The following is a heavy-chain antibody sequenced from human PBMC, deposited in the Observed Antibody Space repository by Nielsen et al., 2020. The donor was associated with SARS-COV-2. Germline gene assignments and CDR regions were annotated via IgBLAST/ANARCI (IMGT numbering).Heavy chain of an antibody. CDR3: AKGAKYGGNPYIDY. J-gene: IGHJ4*02. D-gene: IGHD4-23*01. Sequence: GESLKISCAASGFTFSSYAMSWVRQAPGKGLEWVSAISGSGGSTYYADSVKGRFTISRDNSKNTLYLQMNSLRAEDTAVYYCAKGAKYGGNPYIDYWGQGTLVTVSS. CDR1: GFTFSSYA. CDR2: ISGSGGST. V-gene: IGHV3-23*01.